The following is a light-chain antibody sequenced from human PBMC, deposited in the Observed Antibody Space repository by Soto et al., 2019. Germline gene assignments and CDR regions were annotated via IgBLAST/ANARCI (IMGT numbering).Light chain of an antibody. Sequence: DIQMTQSPSTLSASVGDRVTITCRASQSISSGLAWYQQKPGKAPKLLIYKASSLESGVPSRFIGIGSRTEFTHTISSLQPEDFATYYCKQYNSYWTFGQGTKVEIK. CDR1: QSISSG. CDR3: KQYNSYWT. CDR2: KAS. V-gene: IGKV1-5*03. J-gene: IGKJ1*01.